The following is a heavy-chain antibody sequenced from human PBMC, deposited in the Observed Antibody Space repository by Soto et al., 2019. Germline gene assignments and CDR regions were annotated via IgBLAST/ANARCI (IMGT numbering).Heavy chain of an antibody. D-gene: IGHD4-17*01. J-gene: IGHJ1*01. CDR2: ISSTSSTI. CDR1: GFTFSTYS. Sequence: GGSLRLSCAASGFTFSTYSMNWVRQAPGKGLEWVSYISSTSSTIYYADSVKGRFTISRDNAKNSLYLQMNSLRDEDTAVYYCARVGLPGTTAVIVTQHWGQGTLVTVSS. CDR3: ARVGLPGTTAVIVTQH. V-gene: IGHV3-48*02.